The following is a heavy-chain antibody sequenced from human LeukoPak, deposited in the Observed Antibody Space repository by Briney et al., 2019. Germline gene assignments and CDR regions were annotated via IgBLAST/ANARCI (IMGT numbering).Heavy chain of an antibody. CDR3: ARGLCAGGTCYVMDY. CDR1: GGTFSSYA. V-gene: IGHV1-69*06. Sequence: ASVKVSCKASGGTFSSYAISWVRQAPGQGLEWMGGIIPIFGTANYAQKFQGRVTITADKSTSTFYMDLSSLRSEDTAVYFCARGLCAGGTCYVMDYWGQGTLVTVSS. D-gene: IGHD2-15*01. CDR2: IIPIFGTA. J-gene: IGHJ4*02.